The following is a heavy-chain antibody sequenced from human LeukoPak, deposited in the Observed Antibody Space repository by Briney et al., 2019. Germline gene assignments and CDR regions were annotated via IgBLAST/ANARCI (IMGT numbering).Heavy chain of an antibody. D-gene: IGHD4-17*01. J-gene: IGHJ6*02. CDR3: AKERADYGDYEYGMDV. V-gene: IGHV3-30*18. CDR2: ISYDGSNK. Sequence: GWSLRLSCAASGFTFSSYGMHWVRQAPGKGLEWVAVISYDGSNKYYADSVKGRFTISGDNSKNTLYLQMNSLRAEDTAVYYCAKERADYGDYEYGMDVWGQGTTVTVSS. CDR1: GFTFSSYG.